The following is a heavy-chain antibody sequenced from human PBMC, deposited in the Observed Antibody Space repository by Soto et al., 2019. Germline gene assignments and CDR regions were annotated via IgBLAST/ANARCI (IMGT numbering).Heavy chain of an antibody. V-gene: IGHV3-53*01. CDR3: ARGDSSPLGDY. J-gene: IGHJ4*02. Sequence: GSLRLSCAASGFTVSSNYMSWVRQAPGKGLEWVSVIYSGGSTYYADSVKGRFTISRDNSKNTLYLQMNSLRAEDTAVYYCARGDSSPLGDYWGQGTLVTVSS. D-gene: IGHD6-19*01. CDR2: IYSGGST. CDR1: GFTVSSNY.